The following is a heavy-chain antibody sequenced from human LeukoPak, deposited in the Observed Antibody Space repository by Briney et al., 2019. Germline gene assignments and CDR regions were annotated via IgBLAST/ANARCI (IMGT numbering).Heavy chain of an antibody. V-gene: IGHV3-23*01. Sequence: GGSLRLSCAASGFTFSNYAMTWVRQAPGMGLEWVSSIGSSGDITYYADSVKGRFTISRDNSKTTLYLQMNSLRAEDTAIYYCASRPGVDFDYWGQGTLVTVSS. J-gene: IGHJ4*02. CDR1: GFTFSNYA. CDR2: IGSSGDIT. CDR3: ASRPGVDFDY. D-gene: IGHD1-14*01.